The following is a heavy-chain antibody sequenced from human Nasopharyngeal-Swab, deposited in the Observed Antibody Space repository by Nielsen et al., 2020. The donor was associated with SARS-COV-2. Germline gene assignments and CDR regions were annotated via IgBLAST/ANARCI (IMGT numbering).Heavy chain of an antibody. CDR1: GFTFSNYA. CDR3: VKGPDYDFWSGYYTGIIGY. CDR2: ISSNGGST. D-gene: IGHD3-3*01. V-gene: IGHV3-64D*08. Sequence: GESLKISCSASGFTFSNYAMRWVRQAPGKGLEYVSAISSNGGSTYYADSVKGRFTISRDNSKNTLYLQMSSLRAEDTAVYYCVKGPDYDFWSGYYTGIIGYWGQGTLVTVSS. J-gene: IGHJ4*02.